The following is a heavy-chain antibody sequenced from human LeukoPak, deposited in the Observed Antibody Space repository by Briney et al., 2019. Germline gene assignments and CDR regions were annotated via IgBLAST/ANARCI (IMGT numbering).Heavy chain of an antibody. J-gene: IGHJ6*02. D-gene: IGHD3-3*01. Sequence: SVKVSCKASGGTFSSYAISWVRQAPGQGLEWMGRIIPILGIANYAQKYQGRVTITADKSTSTAYMELSSLRSEDTAVYYCARSPYYDFWSGPPSYGMDVWGQGTTVTVSS. CDR2: IIPILGIA. CDR3: ARSPYYDFWSGPPSYGMDV. V-gene: IGHV1-69*04. CDR1: GGTFSSYA.